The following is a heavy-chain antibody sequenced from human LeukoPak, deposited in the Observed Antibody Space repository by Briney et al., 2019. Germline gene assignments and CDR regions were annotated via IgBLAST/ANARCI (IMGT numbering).Heavy chain of an antibody. Sequence: GGSLRLSCTASGFTFSSYAMNWVRQAPGKGLEWVSGIGAGGTFTYYADSVKGRFTISRDNSRNTLYLQMNSLRAEDTAVYYCAGGQGWVADYWGQGTLVTVSS. D-gene: IGHD1-26*01. J-gene: IGHJ4*02. CDR3: AGGQGWVADY. V-gene: IGHV3-23*01. CDR1: GFTFSSYA. CDR2: IGAGGTFT.